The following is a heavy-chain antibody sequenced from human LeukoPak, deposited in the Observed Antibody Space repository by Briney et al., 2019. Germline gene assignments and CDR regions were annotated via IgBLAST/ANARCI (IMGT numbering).Heavy chain of an antibody. CDR1: GFTFTTYT. J-gene: IGHJ4*02. Sequence: PGGSLRLSCAASGFTFTTYTMNWVRQSPGKELEWVSSISSSSSYIYYADSVKGRFTISRDNAKNSLYLQMNSLRAEDTAVYYCARAISARNDYWGQGTLVAVSS. CDR2: ISSSSSYI. V-gene: IGHV3-21*01. D-gene: IGHD1-26*01. CDR3: ARAISARNDY.